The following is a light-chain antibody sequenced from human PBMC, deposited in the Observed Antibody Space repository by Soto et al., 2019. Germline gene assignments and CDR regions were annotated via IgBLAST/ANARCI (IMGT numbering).Light chain of an antibody. Sequence: IVLTQSPGTLSLSPGERATLSCRASQSVSSSYLAWYQQKPGQAPRLLIYGASSRATGIPVRFTGRGSGTDFALTICILESEDFAVYYCQQYGSSPYTFGQWAPWEI. CDR3: QQYGSSPYT. CDR1: QSVSSSY. CDR2: GAS. V-gene: IGKV3-20*01. J-gene: IGKJ2*01.